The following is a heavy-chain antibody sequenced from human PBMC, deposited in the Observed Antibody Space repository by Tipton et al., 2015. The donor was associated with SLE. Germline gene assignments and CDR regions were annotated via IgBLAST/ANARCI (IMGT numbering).Heavy chain of an antibody. D-gene: IGHD2-8*01. CDR1: GGSINSHY. CDR3: ARDPSGYYSTSPYL. Sequence: LRLSCSVSGGSINSHYWSWIRQPPGKGLEWIGYIYSSGSTDYNPSLEGRVTISVDSSKNQFSLRLTSVSAADTAVYYCARDPSGYYSTSPYLWGQGTLVTVSS. CDR2: IYSSGST. V-gene: IGHV4-59*11. J-gene: IGHJ5*02.